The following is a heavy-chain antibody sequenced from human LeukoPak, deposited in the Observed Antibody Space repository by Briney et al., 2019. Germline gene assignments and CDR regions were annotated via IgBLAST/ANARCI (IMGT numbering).Heavy chain of an antibody. CDR2: IESKSYGGTT. J-gene: IGHJ4*02. D-gene: IGHD6-19*01. CDR1: GFTFANAW. V-gene: IGHV3-15*04. CDR3: AKARVPGGQWLASY. Sequence: GGSLRLSCAASGFTFANAWMRWVRQAPGRGLEWVGRIESKSYGGTTDYAAPVKGRFTISRDNAKNTLYLQMNSLRAEDTAVYYCAKARVPGGQWLASYWGQGTLVTVSS.